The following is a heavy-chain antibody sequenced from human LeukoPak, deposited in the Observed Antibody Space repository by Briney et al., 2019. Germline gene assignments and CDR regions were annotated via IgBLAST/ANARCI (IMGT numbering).Heavy chain of an antibody. J-gene: IGHJ4*02. Sequence: ASVKVSCKASGYTFTGYYMHWVRQAPGQGLEWMGWINPNSGGTNYAQKFQGRVTMTRDTSISTAYMELSRLRSDDTVVYYCAREVDTAMGSPLFDYWGQGTLVTVSS. CDR1: GYTFTGYY. CDR2: INPNSGGT. V-gene: IGHV1-2*02. D-gene: IGHD5-18*01. CDR3: AREVDTAMGSPLFDY.